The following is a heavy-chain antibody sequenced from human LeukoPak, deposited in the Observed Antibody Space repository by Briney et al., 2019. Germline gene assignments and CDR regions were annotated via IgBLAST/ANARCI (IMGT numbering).Heavy chain of an antibody. CDR3: ARTQLYCSSTSCYVNWFDP. J-gene: IGHJ5*02. Sequence: SETLSLTCTVSGGSISSGDYYWSWIRQPPGKGLEWIGYIYYSGSTYYNPSLKSRVTISVDTSKNQFSLKLSSVTAADTAVYYCARTQLYCSSTSCYVNWFDPWAREPWSPSPQ. CDR2: IYYSGST. CDR1: GGSISSGDYY. D-gene: IGHD2-2*01. V-gene: IGHV4-30-4*01.